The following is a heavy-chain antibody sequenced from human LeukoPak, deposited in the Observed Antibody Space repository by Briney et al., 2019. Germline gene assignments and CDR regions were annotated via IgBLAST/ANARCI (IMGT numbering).Heavy chain of an antibody. J-gene: IGHJ5*02. D-gene: IGHD6-19*01. CDR3: ARVGSSGWPNWFDP. Sequence: PSETLSLTCAVYGGSFSGYYWNWIRQPPGKGLEWIGEIHYNGSTNYNPSLKSRVTISVDTSKNQFSLKLSSVTAADTAVYYCARVGSSGWPNWFDPWGQGTLVTVSS. CDR2: IHYNGST. CDR1: GGSFSGYY. V-gene: IGHV4-34*01.